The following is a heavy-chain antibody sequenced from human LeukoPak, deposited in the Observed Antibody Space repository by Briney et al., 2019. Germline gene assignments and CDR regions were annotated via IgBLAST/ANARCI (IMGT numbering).Heavy chain of an antibody. Sequence: GGSLRLSCAASGFSFSHAWMSWVRQAPGKGLEWVGRIVSKTDGGTTDYAAPVKGRFTISRDDSYNTLYLQMNSLKTEDTAFYYCTTVGGRGCSSTSCYQNYWGQGTLVTVSS. CDR1: GFSFSHAW. CDR2: IVSKTDGGTT. V-gene: IGHV3-15*04. D-gene: IGHD2-2*01. CDR3: TTVGGRGCSSTSCYQNY. J-gene: IGHJ4*02.